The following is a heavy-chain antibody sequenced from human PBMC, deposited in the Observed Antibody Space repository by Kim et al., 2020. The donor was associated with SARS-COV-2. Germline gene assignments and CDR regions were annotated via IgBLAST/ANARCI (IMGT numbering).Heavy chain of an antibody. V-gene: IGHV3-64D*09. D-gene: IGHD3-3*02. J-gene: IGHJ4*02. Sequence: GGSLRHSCAASGFTLSNHTMHWVRQAPGKGLEFVSGITPNGDTTYYADSVKGRFTVSRDNSKNTLYLQMSSLRVEDTAVYYCVRDGIGFGYWGQGTRVTVSS. CDR1: GFTLSNHT. CDR3: VRDGIGFGY. CDR2: ITPNGDTT.